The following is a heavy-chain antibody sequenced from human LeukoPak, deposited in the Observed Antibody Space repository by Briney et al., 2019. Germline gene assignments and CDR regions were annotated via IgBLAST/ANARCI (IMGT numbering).Heavy chain of an antibody. CDR3: ARAGRKSRGVDLVRKKETGYYYYMDV. Sequence: GGSLRLSCAASGFTFSNYSMNWVRQAPGKGLEWVSYISSGSRTIYYANSVKGRFTISRDNAKNSLYLQMNSLRAEDTAVYYCARAGRKSRGVDLVRKKETGYYYYMDVWGKGTTVTVSS. CDR1: GFTFSNYS. J-gene: IGHJ6*03. V-gene: IGHV3-48*01. CDR2: ISSGSRTI. D-gene: IGHD3-10*02.